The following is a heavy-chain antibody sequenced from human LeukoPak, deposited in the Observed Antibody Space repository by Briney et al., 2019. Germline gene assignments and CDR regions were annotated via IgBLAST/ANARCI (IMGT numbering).Heavy chain of an antibody. CDR2: IYWDDDK. Sequence: SGPTLVKPTQTLTLTCTFSGFSFTTTAVGVGWIRQPPGKALEWLALIYWDDDKRYSPSLKNRLTITNDNSKNQVVLTMTNMDPVDTATYYCAHRATGYCSGGSCWTDFDCWGQGTLVTVSS. CDR3: AHRATGYCSGGSCWTDFDC. D-gene: IGHD2-15*01. V-gene: IGHV2-5*02. J-gene: IGHJ4*02. CDR1: GFSFTTTAVG.